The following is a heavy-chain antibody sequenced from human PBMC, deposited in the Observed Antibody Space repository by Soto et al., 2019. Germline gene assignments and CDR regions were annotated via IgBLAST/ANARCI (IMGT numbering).Heavy chain of an antibody. CDR1: GYTFTGYY. Sequence: GASVKVSCKASGYTFTGYYMHWVRQAPGQGLEWMGWINPNNGDTKYAQRFQGRVTVTRDTSSNTIYMELRRLTSDDTAVYYCEREEKNGFGSWGQGTLVTVAS. CDR2: INPNNGDT. J-gene: IGHJ5*01. CDR3: EREEKNGFGS. V-gene: IGHV1-2*02.